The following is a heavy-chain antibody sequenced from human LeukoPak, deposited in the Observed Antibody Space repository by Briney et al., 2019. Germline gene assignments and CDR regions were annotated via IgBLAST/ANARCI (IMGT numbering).Heavy chain of an antibody. CDR3: ARGVYVWGSYRHDAFDI. Sequence: SETLSLTCAVYGGSFSGYYWNWIRQPPGKGLEWIGEINHSGSTNYNPSLKSRVTISVDTSKNHFSLNLSSVTAADTAVYYCARGVYVWGSYRHDAFDIWGQGTMVTVSS. CDR1: GGSFSGYY. D-gene: IGHD3-16*02. CDR2: INHSGST. J-gene: IGHJ3*02. V-gene: IGHV4-34*01.